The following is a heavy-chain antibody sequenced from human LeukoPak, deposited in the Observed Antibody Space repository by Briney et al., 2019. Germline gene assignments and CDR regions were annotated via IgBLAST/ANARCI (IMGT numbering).Heavy chain of an antibody. CDR3: AREGGDECYWKCLVY. CDR1: GFEFSRFA. CDR2: IPYDGVNE. V-gene: IGHV3-30*04. Sequence: GGSLRLSCAASGFEFSRFAMHWVRQAPGKGLEWVADIPYDGVNEHYADSVRGRFTIPRDNSNGVVSLQMNNLRGEDTAVYYCAREGGDECYWKCLVYWGQGTLVTVSS. J-gene: IGHJ4*02. D-gene: IGHD2-21*01.